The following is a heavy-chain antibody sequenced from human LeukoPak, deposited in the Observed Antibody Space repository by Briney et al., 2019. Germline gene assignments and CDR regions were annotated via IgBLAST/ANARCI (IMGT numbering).Heavy chain of an antibody. CDR3: ARSTLAGRIDAFAI. J-gene: IGHJ3*02. CDR1: GDTFTTYW. V-gene: IGHV5-51*01. D-gene: IGHD6-19*01. CDR2: IYPGDSDT. Sequence: GESLKISCKSSGDTFTTYWIAWVRQMPGKGLEWMGIIYPGDSDTRYRPSFQGQVTISADKSISTAYLQWGSLRASDTAMYYCARSTLAGRIDAFAIWGQGTMVTVSS.